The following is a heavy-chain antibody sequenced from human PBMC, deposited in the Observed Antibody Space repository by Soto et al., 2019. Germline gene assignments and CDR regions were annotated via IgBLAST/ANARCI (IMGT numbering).Heavy chain of an antibody. CDR1: GDSISSGNYY. V-gene: IGHV4-30-4*01. CDR2: IYYSGSS. D-gene: IGHD6-13*01. J-gene: IGHJ5*02. Sequence: QVQLQESGPGLVKPSQTLSLTCTVSGDSISSGNYYWSWIRQPPGKGLEWIGYIYYSGSSSYNPSLKSRVSISRDTSKNQCSLKLNSVTAADTAVYYCARDSAGGPGPVASPAIESYFDPWGQGTLVIVSS. CDR3: ARDSAGGPGPVASPAIESYFDP.